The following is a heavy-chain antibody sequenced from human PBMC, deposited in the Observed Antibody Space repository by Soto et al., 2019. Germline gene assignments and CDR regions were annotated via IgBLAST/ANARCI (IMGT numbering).Heavy chain of an antibody. J-gene: IGHJ4*02. CDR1: GGTFNILS. V-gene: IGHV1-69*06. CDR2: IIPFFDST. CDR3: TTRDQGRFDH. Sequence: QVQLVQSGAEGKRPGSSVKVSCTPSGGTFNILSINWVRQAPGQGLEWMGAIIPFFDSTNYAQKFQDRVTITADKSLGTAYMELTSLRSDDTAVYYCTTRDQGRFDHWGQGTPLTVSS. D-gene: IGHD2-2*01.